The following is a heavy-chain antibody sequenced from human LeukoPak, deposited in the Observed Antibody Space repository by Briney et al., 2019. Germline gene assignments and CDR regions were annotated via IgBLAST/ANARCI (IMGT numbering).Heavy chain of an antibody. Sequence: PGGSLRLSSTASGFPFIEYIVNWVRAGPGKGLEWISYIGIDSGNTKYADSVRGRFTISTDKAKNSLYLQMNSLRVEDTALYYCARDHNYAFDNWGQGTLVSVAS. V-gene: IGHV3-48*01. CDR3: ARDHNYAFDN. D-gene: IGHD1-1*01. CDR1: GFPFIEYI. J-gene: IGHJ4*02. CDR2: IGIDSGNT.